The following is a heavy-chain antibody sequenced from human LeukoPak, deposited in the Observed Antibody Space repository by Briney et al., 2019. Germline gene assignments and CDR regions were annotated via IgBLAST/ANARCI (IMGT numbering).Heavy chain of an antibody. CDR2: INPNTGNP. CDR1: GYTFTSYA. CDR3: ARPRDRISRKFAFDI. Sequence: ASVKVSCKASGYTFTSYAMNWVRQAPGQGLEWMGWINPNTGNPTYAQGFTGRFVFSLDTSVSPAYLQISSLKAEDTAVYYCARPRDRISRKFAFDIWGQGTMVTVSS. V-gene: IGHV7-4-1*02. J-gene: IGHJ3*02. D-gene: IGHD2/OR15-2a*01.